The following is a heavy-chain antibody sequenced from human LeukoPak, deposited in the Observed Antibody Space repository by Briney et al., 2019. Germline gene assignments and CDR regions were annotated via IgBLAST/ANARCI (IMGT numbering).Heavy chain of an antibody. CDR1: GFTVSSNY. CDR2: IYSGGST. V-gene: IGHV3-66*02. D-gene: IGHD6-19*01. J-gene: IGHJ6*02. Sequence: PGGSLRLSCAASGFTVSSNYMSWVRQAPGKGLEWVSVIYSGGSTYYADSVKGRFTISRDNSKNTLYLQMNSLRAEDTAVYYCARDRSGWYYHYGMDVWGQGTTVTVSS. CDR3: ARDRSGWYYHYGMDV.